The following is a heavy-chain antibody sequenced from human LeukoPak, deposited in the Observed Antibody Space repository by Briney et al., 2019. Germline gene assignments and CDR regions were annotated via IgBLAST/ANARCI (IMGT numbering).Heavy chain of an antibody. CDR2: ISYGGSNE. D-gene: IGHD3-22*01. J-gene: IGHJ4*02. Sequence: GMSLRLSCAASGFTFSNYDMHWVRQAPGKGLEWVALISYGGSNEYYGGSVKGRFTISRDNSKNTLYLQMNSLSAEDTAVYYCATGDNSDYDYWGQGTLVTVSS. CDR1: GFTFSNYD. CDR3: ATGDNSDYDY. V-gene: IGHV3-30*03.